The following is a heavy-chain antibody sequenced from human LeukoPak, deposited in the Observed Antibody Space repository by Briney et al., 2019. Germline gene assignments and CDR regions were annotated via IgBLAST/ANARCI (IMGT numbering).Heavy chain of an antibody. D-gene: IGHD1-26*01. J-gene: IGHJ4*02. Sequence: GGSLRLSCAASGFIFSGSPMQWVRQASGKGLEWVAFIRYDGSNKYYADSVKGRFTISRDNSKNTLYLQMNSLRAEDTAVYYCAKDTGGVSGSYEFDYWGQGTLVTVSS. V-gene: IGHV3-30*02. CDR1: GFIFSGSP. CDR3: AKDTGGVSGSYEFDY. CDR2: IRYDGSNK.